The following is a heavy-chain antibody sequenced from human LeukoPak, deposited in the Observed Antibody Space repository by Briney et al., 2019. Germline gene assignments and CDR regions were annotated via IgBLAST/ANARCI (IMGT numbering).Heavy chain of an antibody. CDR3: ARDVGARYCSGASCLYFDY. Sequence: ASVTVSCKASGYTFTSYGISWVRQAPGQGLEWMGWISAYNGNTNYAQTLQGRVTMTTDTSTSTAYMELRSLRSDDTAVYYCARDVGARYCSGASCLYFDYWGQGTLVTVSS. D-gene: IGHD2-15*01. CDR1: GYTFTSYG. J-gene: IGHJ4*02. V-gene: IGHV1-18*01. CDR2: ISAYNGNT.